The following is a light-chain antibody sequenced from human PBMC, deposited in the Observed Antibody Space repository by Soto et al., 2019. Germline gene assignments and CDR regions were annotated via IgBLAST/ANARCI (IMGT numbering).Light chain of an antibody. CDR3: CSYAGRDTLYV. V-gene: IGLV2-11*01. CDR1: STDVGGYNY. J-gene: IGLJ1*01. Sequence: QSALTQPRSVSGSPGQSVTISCTGTSTDVGGYNYVSWNQQHPGKVPKLILYDVSKRPSGVPDRFSGSKSGNTASLTISGLQAEDEADYYCCSYAGRDTLYVFGSGTKLTVL. CDR2: DVS.